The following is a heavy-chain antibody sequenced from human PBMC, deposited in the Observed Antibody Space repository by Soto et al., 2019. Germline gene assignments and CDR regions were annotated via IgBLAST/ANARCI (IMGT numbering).Heavy chain of an antibody. CDR3: ARAYIAAARGGMRY. V-gene: IGHV4-34*01. D-gene: IGHD6-13*01. CDR2: INHSGST. CDR1: GGSFSGYY. J-gene: IGHJ4*02. Sequence: SETLSLTCAVYGGSFSGYYWSWIRQPPGKGLEWIGEINHSGSTNYNPSLKSRVTISVDTSKNQFSLKLSSVTAADTAVYYCARAYIAAARGGMRYWGQGTLVTVSS.